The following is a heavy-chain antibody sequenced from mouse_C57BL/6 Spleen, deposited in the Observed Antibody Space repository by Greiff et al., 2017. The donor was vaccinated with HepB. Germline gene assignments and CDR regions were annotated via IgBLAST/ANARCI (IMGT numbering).Heavy chain of an antibody. J-gene: IGHJ3*01. Sequence: VQLQQSGAELVRPGASVKLSCKASGYTFTDYYINWVKQRPGQGLEWIARIYPGSGNTYYNEKFKGKATLTAEKSSSTAYMQLSSLTSEDSAVYFCAREKDKFITTGGFAYWGQGTLVTVSA. CDR3: AREKDKFITTGGFAY. V-gene: IGHV1-76*01. D-gene: IGHD1-1*01. CDR1: GYTFTDYY. CDR2: IYPGSGNT.